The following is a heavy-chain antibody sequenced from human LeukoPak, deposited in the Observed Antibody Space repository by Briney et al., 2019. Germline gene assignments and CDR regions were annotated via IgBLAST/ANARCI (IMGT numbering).Heavy chain of an antibody. CDR2: IYYSGRT. V-gene: IGHV4-31*03. J-gene: IGHJ3*02. CDR3: ARDPYRIGGFDI. Sequence: SETLPLICTVSGGSISSGSYFWSWIRQPPGKGLEWIGYIYYSGRTSYNPARTSYNTLLKSRPTISVDTSKNQFFLKLISVTAADTAVYYCARDPYRIGGFDIWGQGTMVTVSS. D-gene: IGHD2-15*01. CDR1: GGSISSGSYF.